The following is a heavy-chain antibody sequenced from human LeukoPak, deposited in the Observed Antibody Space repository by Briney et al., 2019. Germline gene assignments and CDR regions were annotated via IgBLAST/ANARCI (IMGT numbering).Heavy chain of an antibody. Sequence: PSETLSLTCTVSGGSISSSSYYWGWIRQPPGKGLEWIGSIYYSGSTYYNPSLKSRVTISVDTSKNQFSLKLSSVTAADTAVYYCARVFSNDLKGDYWGQGTLVTVSS. V-gene: IGHV4-39*07. CDR1: GGSISSSSYY. CDR2: IYYSGST. J-gene: IGHJ4*02. CDR3: ARVFSNDLKGDY.